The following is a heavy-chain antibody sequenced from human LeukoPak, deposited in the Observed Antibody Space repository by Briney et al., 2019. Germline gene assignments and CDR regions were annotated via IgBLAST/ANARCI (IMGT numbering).Heavy chain of an antibody. V-gene: IGHV3-48*03. CDR2: ISSSGSTI. CDR3: ARDGVRGWIDY. Sequence: EGSLRLSCAASGFTFSSYEMNWVRQAPGKGLEWVSYISSSGSTIYYADSVKGRFTISRDNAKNSLYLQMNSLRAEDTAVYYCARDGVRGWIDYWGQGTLVTVSS. J-gene: IGHJ4*02. CDR1: GFTFSSYE. D-gene: IGHD6-19*01.